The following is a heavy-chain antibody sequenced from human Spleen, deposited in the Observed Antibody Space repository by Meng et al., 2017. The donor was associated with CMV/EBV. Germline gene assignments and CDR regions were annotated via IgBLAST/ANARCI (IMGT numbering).Heavy chain of an antibody. J-gene: IGHJ5*02. Sequence: TGGVGVWWIRQPTGEAVEWLTLIYWNDDRSYSPSLKSRLTITKDDTKNQVVLTMTNMDPVDTATYYCAHGGGIYCSSTSCSGNWFDPWGQGTLVTVSS. V-gene: IGHV2-5*01. CDR2: IYWNDDR. CDR1: TGGVG. D-gene: IGHD2-2*01. CDR3: AHGGGIYCSSTSCSGNWFDP.